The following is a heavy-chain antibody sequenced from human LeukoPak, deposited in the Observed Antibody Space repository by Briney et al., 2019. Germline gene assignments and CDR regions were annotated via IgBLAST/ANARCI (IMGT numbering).Heavy chain of an antibody. D-gene: IGHD1-26*01. Sequence: GGSLRLSCAASGFTFSSYGMHWVRQAPGKGLEWVAVIWYDGSNKYYADSVKGRFTISRDNSKNTLYLQMHSLRAEDTAVYYCARDPIYSGSYYYFDYWGQGTLVAVSS. J-gene: IGHJ4*02. CDR2: IWYDGSNK. CDR3: ARDPIYSGSYYYFDY. V-gene: IGHV3-33*01. CDR1: GFTFSSYG.